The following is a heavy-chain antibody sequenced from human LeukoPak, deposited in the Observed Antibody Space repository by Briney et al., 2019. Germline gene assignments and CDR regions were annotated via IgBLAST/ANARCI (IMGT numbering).Heavy chain of an antibody. V-gene: IGHV1-69*13. D-gene: IGHD4-23*01. J-gene: IGHJ4*02. Sequence: ASVKVSCKASGGTFSSYAISWVRQAPGQGLEWMGGIIPIFGTANYAQKFHGRVTITADESTSTAYMELSSLRSEDTAVYYCARGWLAETMVVTPYNYWGQETLVTVSS. CDR2: IIPIFGTA. CDR1: GGTFSSYA. CDR3: ARGWLAETMVVTPYNY.